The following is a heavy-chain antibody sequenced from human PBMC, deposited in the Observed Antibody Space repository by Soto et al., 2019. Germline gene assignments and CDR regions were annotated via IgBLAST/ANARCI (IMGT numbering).Heavy chain of an antibody. CDR3: ARQLGHTPPYFDY. J-gene: IGHJ4*02. D-gene: IGHD7-27*01. CDR1: GGSISSSSYY. V-gene: IGHV4-39*01. CDR2: IYYSGST. Sequence: SETLSLTCTVSGGSISSSSYYWGWIRQPPGKGLEWIGSIYYSGSTYYNPSLKSRVTISVETSKNQFSLKLSSVTAADTAVYYCARQLGHTPPYFDYWGQGTLGTVSS.